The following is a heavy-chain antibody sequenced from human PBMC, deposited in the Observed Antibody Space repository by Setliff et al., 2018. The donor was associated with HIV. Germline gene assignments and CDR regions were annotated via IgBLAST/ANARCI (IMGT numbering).Heavy chain of an antibody. CDR3: AREATPRHSSGWVYFDY. CDR1: GFSFSDYG. J-gene: IGHJ4*02. Sequence: GSLRLSCAASGFSFSDYGMHWVRQAPGKGPEWVSYITGSGDTIYYADSVKGRFTMSRDNAKDSVYLQMNTLRVEDTAVYYCAREATPRHSSGWVYFDYWGQGMMVTVSS. V-gene: IGHV3-48*04. CDR2: ITGSGDTI. D-gene: IGHD6-19*01.